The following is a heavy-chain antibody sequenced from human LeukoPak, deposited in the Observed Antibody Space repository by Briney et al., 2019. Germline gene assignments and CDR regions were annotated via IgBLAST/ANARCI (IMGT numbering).Heavy chain of an antibody. Sequence: GGSLRLSCAASGFTFSSYAMSWVRQAPGKELEWVSAISGSGGSTYYADSVKGRFTISRDNSKNTLYLQMNSLRAEDTAVYYCAKVEQRFPYFDYWGQGTLVTVSS. J-gene: IGHJ4*02. V-gene: IGHV3-23*01. CDR2: ISGSGGST. CDR3: AKVEQRFPYFDY. CDR1: GFTFSSYA. D-gene: IGHD1/OR15-1a*01.